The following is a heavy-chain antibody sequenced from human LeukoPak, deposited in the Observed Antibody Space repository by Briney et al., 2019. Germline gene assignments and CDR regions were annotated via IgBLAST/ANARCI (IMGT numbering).Heavy chain of an antibody. V-gene: IGHV3-30*18. J-gene: IGHJ6*03. CDR3: AKELSSYSKGYYYYMDV. Sequence: PGGTPRLSCAASGFTFSSYGMHWVRQAPGKGLEWVAVISYDGSNKYYADSVKGRFTISRDNSKNTLYLQMNSLRAEDTAVYYCAKELSSYSKGYYYYMDVWGKGTTVTVSS. D-gene: IGHD2-15*01. CDR2: ISYDGSNK. CDR1: GFTFSSYG.